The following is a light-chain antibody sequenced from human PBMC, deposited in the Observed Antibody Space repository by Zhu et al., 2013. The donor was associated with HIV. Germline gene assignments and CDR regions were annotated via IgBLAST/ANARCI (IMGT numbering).Light chain of an antibody. CDR2: GAS. J-gene: IGKJ2*01. Sequence: EIVLTQSPGTLSLSPGERVTLSCRASQSVSSNYLAWYQQKPGQAPRLLIYGASSRATGIPDRFSGSGSGTDFTLTIRRLEPEDFAVYYCQQYGSSPPYTFGQGTKLEIK. CDR3: QQYGSSPPYT. V-gene: IGKV3-20*01. CDR1: QSVSSNY.